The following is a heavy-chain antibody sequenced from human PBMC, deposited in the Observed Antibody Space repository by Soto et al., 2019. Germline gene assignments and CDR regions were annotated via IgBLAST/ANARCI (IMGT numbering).Heavy chain of an antibody. CDR2: IYYSGST. V-gene: IGHV4-59*06. D-gene: IGHD3-10*01. Sequence: PSETLSLTCTVSGGSISRYYWSWIRQPPGKGLEWIGYIYYSGSTYYNPSLKSRVTISVDTSKNQFSLKLSSVTAADTAVYYCASGSGSYDAFDIWGQGTMVT. CDR3: ASGSGSYDAFDI. CDR1: GGSISRYY. J-gene: IGHJ3*02.